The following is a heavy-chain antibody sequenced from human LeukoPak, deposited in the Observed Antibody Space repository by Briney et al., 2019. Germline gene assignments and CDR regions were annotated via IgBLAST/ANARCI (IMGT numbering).Heavy chain of an antibody. CDR2: ISSSSSHT. J-gene: IGHJ4*02. CDR1: EFAFSDFY. D-gene: IGHD5-24*01. CDR3: ARDRNGFDPY. V-gene: IGHV3-11*05. Sequence: GGSLRLSCGASEFAFSDFYMTWIRQAPGKGLEWVSYISSSSSHTNYADSVKGRFTISRDNAKNSLYLRMNRLRAEDTAVYYCARDRNGFDPYWGQGTLVTVSS.